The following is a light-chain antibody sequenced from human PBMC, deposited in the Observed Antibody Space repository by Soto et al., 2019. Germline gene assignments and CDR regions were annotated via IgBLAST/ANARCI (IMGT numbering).Light chain of an antibody. J-gene: IGKJ1*01. CDR3: QQYKIWT. Sequence: IVVSDSPATLSVYRGDRGSLACRASQSVSSNLAWYQQKPGQAPRLLIYGASTRATGIPARFSGSGSGTEFPLTICSLQSEDLANYYCQQYKIWTFGQGTKVDIK. V-gene: IGKV3-15*01. CDR2: GAS. CDR1: QSVSSN.